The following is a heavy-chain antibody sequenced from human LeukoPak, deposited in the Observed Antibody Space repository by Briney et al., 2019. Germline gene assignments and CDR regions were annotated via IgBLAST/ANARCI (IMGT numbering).Heavy chain of an antibody. CDR2: IIPIFGTA. Sequence: ASVKVSCKASGGTFSSYAISWVRQAPGQGLEWMGGIIPIFGTANYAQKFQGRVTITADESTSTAYMELSSLRSEDTAVYYCARGGGPSLSGSYGWFDPWGQGTLVTVSS. CDR3: ARGGGPSLSGSYGWFDP. V-gene: IGHV1-69*13. CDR1: GGTFSSYA. D-gene: IGHD1-26*01. J-gene: IGHJ5*02.